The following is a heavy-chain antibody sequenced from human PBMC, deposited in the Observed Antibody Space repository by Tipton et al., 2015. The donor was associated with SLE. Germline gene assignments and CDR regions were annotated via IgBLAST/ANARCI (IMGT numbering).Heavy chain of an antibody. J-gene: IGHJ4*02. CDR1: DYTFTAYG. V-gene: IGHV1-18*04. D-gene: IGHD3-10*01. CDR3: ARLHMGRASDY. Sequence: QSGAEVKKPGASVKVSCTASDYTFTAYGISWVRQAPGQGLERMGWISGANGRTRYAQNLQDRVTLTTDTSTSTAYMELMSLRSDDTAVYYCARLHMGRASDYWGQKTLVSVSS. CDR2: ISGANGRT.